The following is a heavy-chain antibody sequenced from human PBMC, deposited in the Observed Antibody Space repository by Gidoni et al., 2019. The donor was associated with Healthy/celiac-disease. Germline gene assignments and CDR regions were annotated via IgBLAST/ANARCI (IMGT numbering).Heavy chain of an antibody. CDR2: ISSGGST. Sequence: EVQLVESGGGLIQPGGCLRLSCAASGFTVSSNYMSWVRQAPGKGLEWVSVISSGGSTYYADSVKGLFTISRDNSKNTLYLQMHSLRAEDTAVYYCARDPGIAVAGDPWGQGTLVTVSS. J-gene: IGHJ5*02. CDR1: GFTVSSNY. V-gene: IGHV3-53*01. CDR3: ARDPGIAVAGDP. D-gene: IGHD6-19*01.